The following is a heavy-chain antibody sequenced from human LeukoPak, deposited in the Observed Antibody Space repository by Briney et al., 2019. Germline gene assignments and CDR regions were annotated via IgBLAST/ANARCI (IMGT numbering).Heavy chain of an antibody. CDR1: GYTLTELS. D-gene: IGHD2-2*01. CDR2: FDPEDGET. J-gene: IGHJ5*02. Sequence: ASVKVSCKVSGYTLTELSMHWVRQAPGKGLEWMGGFDPEDGETIYAQKFQGRVTMTEDTSTDTAYMELSSLRSEDTAVYYCAVVPAATRALENWFDPWGQGTLVTVSS. CDR3: AVVPAATRALENWFDP. V-gene: IGHV1-24*01.